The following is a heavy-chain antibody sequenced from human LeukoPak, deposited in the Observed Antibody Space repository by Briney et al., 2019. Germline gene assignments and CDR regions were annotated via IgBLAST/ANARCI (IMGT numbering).Heavy chain of an antibody. CDR3: ARVRRPGQWLAANYFDY. J-gene: IGHJ4*02. CDR2: IYYSGST. Sequence: NPSETLSLTCGVYGGSFSGYHWSWIRQPPGKGLEWIGYIYYSGSTNYNPSLKSRVTISVDTSKNQFSLKLSSVTAADTAVYYCARVRRPGQWLAANYFDYWGQGTLVTVSS. D-gene: IGHD6-19*01. V-gene: IGHV4-59*01. CDR1: GGSFSGYH.